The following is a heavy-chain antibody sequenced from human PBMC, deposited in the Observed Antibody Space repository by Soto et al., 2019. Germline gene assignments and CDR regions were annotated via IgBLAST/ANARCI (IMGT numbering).Heavy chain of an antibody. D-gene: IGHD3-22*01. CDR3: ARIPFSGYYYNWFDP. CDR2: IYHSGST. Sequence: QVQLQESGPGLVKPSGTLSLTCAVSGGSISSRNWWSWVRQPPGKGLEWIGEIYHSGSTNYNPSLKSRVTISVDKSKNQFSLKLSSVTAADTAVYYCARIPFSGYYYNWFDPWGQGTLVTVSS. V-gene: IGHV4-4*02. J-gene: IGHJ5*02. CDR1: GGSISSRNW.